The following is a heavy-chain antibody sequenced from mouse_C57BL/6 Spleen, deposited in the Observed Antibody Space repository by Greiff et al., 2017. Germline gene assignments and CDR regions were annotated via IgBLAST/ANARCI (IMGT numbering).Heavy chain of an antibody. J-gene: IGHJ4*01. D-gene: IGHD2-1*01. CDR3: ARDYGNYLYYYAMDY. CDR1: GYTFTDYY. CDR2: INPYNGGT. Sequence: EVKLQESGPVLVKPGASVKMSCKASGYTFTDYYMNWVKQSHGKSLEWIGVINPYNGGTSYNQKFKGKATLTVDKSSSTAYMELNSLTSEDSAVYYCARDYGNYLYYYAMDYWGQGTSVTVSS. V-gene: IGHV1-19*01.